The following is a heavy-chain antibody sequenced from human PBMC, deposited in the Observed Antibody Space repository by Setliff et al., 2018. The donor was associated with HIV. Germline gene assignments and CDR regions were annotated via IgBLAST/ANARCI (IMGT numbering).Heavy chain of an antibody. V-gene: IGHV4-61*09. D-gene: IGHD6-19*01. CDR3: GRDGGGSGWSLGEFDF. Sequence: PSETLSLTCTVSGGSIRTGNYYWNWIRQPAGKGLEWIGHIHPTGSITYNPSLRSRVTISLHTSKNQVSLSLASVTAADTAVYYCGRDGGGSGWSLGEFDFWGQGTLVTVSS. CDR1: GGSIRTGNYY. CDR2: IHPTGSI. J-gene: IGHJ4*02.